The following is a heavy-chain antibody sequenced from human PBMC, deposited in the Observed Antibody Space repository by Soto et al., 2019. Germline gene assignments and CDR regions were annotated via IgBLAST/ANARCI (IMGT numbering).Heavy chain of an antibody. J-gene: IGHJ4*02. CDR1: GGSISSGDYY. CDR3: ASRHSSPYFDY. D-gene: IGHD6-13*01. CDR2: IYYSGST. V-gene: IGHV4-30-4*01. Sequence: QVQLQESGPGLVKPSQTLPLTCTVSGGSISSGDYYWSWIRQPPGKGLEWIGSIYYSGSTYYNPSLKSRVTISVDTSKHQFSLKLNSVTAADTAVYYCASRHSSPYFDYWGQGTLVTVSS.